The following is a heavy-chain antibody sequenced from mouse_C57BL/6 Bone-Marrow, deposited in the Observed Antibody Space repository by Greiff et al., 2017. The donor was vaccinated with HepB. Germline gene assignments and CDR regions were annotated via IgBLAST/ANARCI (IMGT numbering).Heavy chain of an antibody. CDR2: IHPNSGSN. CDR3: ARSRGITGTWFAY. CDR1: GYTFTSYW. Sequence: QVQLQQSGAELVKPGASVKLSCKASGYTFTSYWMHWVKQRPGQGLEWIGMIHPNSGSNNYNEKFKSKATLTVDKSSSTAYMQLSSLTSEDSAVYYCARSRGITGTWFAYWGQGTLVTVSA. J-gene: IGHJ3*01. V-gene: IGHV1-64*01. D-gene: IGHD1-1*02.